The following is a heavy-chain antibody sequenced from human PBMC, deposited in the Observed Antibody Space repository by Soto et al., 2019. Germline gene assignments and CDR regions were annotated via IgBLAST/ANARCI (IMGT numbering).Heavy chain of an antibody. V-gene: IGHV3-23*01. J-gene: IGHJ4*02. CDR3: AKSQEIGTHFFDS. Sequence: PGGSLRLSCAASGFTFSSYAMNWVRQAPGKGLEWVSAISGSGGTTNYADSVKGRFTISRDNSKNTLYLQMNSLRAGDMAVYFCAKSQEIGTHFFDSWGQGTQVTVSS. D-gene: IGHD6-13*01. CDR2: ISGSGGTT. CDR1: GFTFSSYA.